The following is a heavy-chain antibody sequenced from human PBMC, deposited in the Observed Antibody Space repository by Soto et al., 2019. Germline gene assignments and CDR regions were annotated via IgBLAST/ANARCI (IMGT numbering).Heavy chain of an antibody. CDR2: IYYNGDT. J-gene: IGHJ5*02. V-gene: IGHV4-61*08. CDR3: ARHLRYWSGDNWYSGFDP. CDR1: GGSISSGGYY. D-gene: IGHD2-15*01. Sequence: SETLSLTCTVSGGSISSGGYYWSWLRQHPGKGLEWIAYIYYNGDTNYNPSLKSRVTVSVDTSKNQFSLKLTSVTAADTAVYYCARHLRYWSGDNWYSGFDPWGQGTLVTVSS.